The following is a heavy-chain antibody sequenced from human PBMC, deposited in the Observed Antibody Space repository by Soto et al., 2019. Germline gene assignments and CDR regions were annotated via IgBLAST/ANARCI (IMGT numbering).Heavy chain of an antibody. CDR2: IIPIFGTA. J-gene: IGHJ4*02. CDR3: ARGAYRSRLYYFDY. CDR1: GGTFSSYA. D-gene: IGHD5-18*01. V-gene: IGHV1-69*01. Sequence: VQLVQSGAEVKKPGSSVKVSCKASGGTFSSYAISWVRQAPGQGLEWMGGIIPIFGTANYAQKFQGRVTITADESTSTAYMELSSLRSEDTAVYYCARGAYRSRLYYFDYWGQGTLVTGSS.